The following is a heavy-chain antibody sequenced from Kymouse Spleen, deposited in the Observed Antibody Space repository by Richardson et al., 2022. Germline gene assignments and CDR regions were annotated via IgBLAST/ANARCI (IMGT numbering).Heavy chain of an antibody. V-gene: IGHV4-39*01. CDR2: IYYSGST. CDR1: GGSISSSSYY. Sequence: QLQLQESGPGLVKPSETLSLTCTVSGGSISSSSYYWGWIRQPPGKGLEWIGSIYYSGSTYYNPSLKSRVTISVDTSKNQFSLKLSSVTAADTAVYYCARGGITGTSEAFDIWGQGTMVTVSS. J-gene: IGHJ3*02. D-gene: IGHD1-20*01,IGHD1-7*01. CDR3: ARGGITGTSEAFDI.